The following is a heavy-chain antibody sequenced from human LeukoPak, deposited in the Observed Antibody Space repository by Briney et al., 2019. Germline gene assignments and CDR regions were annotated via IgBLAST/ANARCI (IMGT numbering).Heavy chain of an antibody. J-gene: IGHJ4*02. CDR3: ARDLSGYDSAFDY. V-gene: IGHV1-2*02. CDR2: INPNSGGT. D-gene: IGHD5-12*01. CDR1: GYTFTGYY. Sequence: ASVKVSCKASGYTFTGYYMHWVRQAPGQGLEWMGWINPNSGGTNYAQKFQGRVTMTRDTSISTAYMELSRLRSDDTAVYYCARDLSGYDSAFDYWGQGTLVTVSS.